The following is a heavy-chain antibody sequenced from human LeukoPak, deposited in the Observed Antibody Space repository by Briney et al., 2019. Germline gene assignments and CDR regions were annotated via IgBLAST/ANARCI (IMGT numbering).Heavy chain of an antibody. V-gene: IGHV4-39*01. Sequence: PSGTLSLTCTVSGGSISSSSFYWGWIRQPPGKGLEWIGSIYYSGSTYYNPSLKSRVTISVDTSKNQFSLKLSSVTAADTAVYYCAKLSEGGYWGQGTLVTVSS. CDR1: GGSISSSSFY. CDR2: IYYSGST. J-gene: IGHJ4*02. CDR3: AKLSEGGY. D-gene: IGHD1-26*01.